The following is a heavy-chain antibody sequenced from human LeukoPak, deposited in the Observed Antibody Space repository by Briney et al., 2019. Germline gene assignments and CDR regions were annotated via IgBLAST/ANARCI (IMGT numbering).Heavy chain of an antibody. D-gene: IGHD2-21*01. J-gene: IGHJ5*02. Sequence: PSETLSLTCSVSGYSLSSAYYWGWIRQPPGKGLEWIGSIYHSGTTYYNPSLKSRVTMSLDTSKNQFSLKLSSVNAADMAVYYCARSYCGGDCYSLGWFDPWGQGALVTVSS. CDR2: IYHSGTT. CDR3: ARSYCGGDCYSLGWFDP. CDR1: GYSLSSAYY. V-gene: IGHV4-38-2*01.